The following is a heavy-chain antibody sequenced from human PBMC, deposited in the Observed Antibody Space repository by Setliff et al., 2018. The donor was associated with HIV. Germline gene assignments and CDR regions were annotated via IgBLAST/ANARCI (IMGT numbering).Heavy chain of an antibody. CDR2: IIPILGMA. CDR1: GGTFSSYA. Sequence: GASVNVSCQASGGTFSSYAIRWVRQAPGQGLAWMGGIIPILGMAKYTQKFQGRVTITADKSTTTVYMELSSLGFEDTAVYYCARGQTTNNIKAEAFDIWGQGTLVTVSS. CDR3: ARGQTTNNIKAEAFDI. J-gene: IGHJ3*02. V-gene: IGHV1-69*10. D-gene: IGHD1-20*01.